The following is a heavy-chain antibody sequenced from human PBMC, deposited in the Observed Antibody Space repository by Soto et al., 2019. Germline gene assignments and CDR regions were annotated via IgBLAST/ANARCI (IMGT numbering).Heavy chain of an antibody. Sequence: QVHLVQSGAEVKTPGSSVKVSCKAAGGTFNTYTLIWVRQAPGHGLEWMGRIIPMLTVTNSAQKFQGRVTLTADKSTGTAFMELTSLRSDDTAIYYCSIGSWSAETFDIWGKGTMVTVSS. CDR1: GGTFNTYT. CDR2: IIPMLTVT. V-gene: IGHV1-69*02. D-gene: IGHD2-2*01. J-gene: IGHJ3*02. CDR3: SIGSWSAETFDI.